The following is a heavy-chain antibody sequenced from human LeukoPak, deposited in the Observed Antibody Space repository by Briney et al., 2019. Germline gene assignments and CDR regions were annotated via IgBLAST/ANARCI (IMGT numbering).Heavy chain of an antibody. J-gene: IGHJ4*02. Sequence: GGSLRLSCAASGFTFGSYAMHWVRQAPGKGLEWVAVISYDGSNKYYADSVKGRFTISRDNSKNTLYLQMNSLRAEDTAVYYCARDHAPGIAVAGSRRPFDYWGQGTLVTVSS. CDR2: ISYDGSNK. CDR3: ARDHAPGIAVAGSRRPFDY. CDR1: GFTFGSYA. V-gene: IGHV3-30-3*01. D-gene: IGHD6-19*01.